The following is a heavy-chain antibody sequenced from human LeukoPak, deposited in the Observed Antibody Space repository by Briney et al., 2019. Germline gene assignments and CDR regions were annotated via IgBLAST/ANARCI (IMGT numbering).Heavy chain of an antibody. CDR3: ARDRGGIGYYMDV. CDR1: GFTFSSYS. J-gene: IGHJ6*03. CDR2: ISSSSSNI. Sequence: WGSLRLSCAASGFTFSSYSMYGVRQAPGKGLEWVSYISSSSSNIYYADSVKGRFTISRDNAKNSFYLQMNSLRAEDTALYYCARDRGGIGYYMDVWGKGTTVTVSS. D-gene: IGHD3-16*02. V-gene: IGHV3-48*01.